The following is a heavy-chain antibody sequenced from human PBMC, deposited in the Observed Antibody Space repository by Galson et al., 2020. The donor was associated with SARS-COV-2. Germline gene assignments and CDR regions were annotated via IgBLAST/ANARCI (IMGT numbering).Heavy chain of an antibody. V-gene: IGHV3-21*06. CDR2: ISGSSSYK. J-gene: IGHJ1*01. D-gene: IGHD2-15*01. Sequence: AGGSLRLSFAASGFSSSDFMMTWVRQPPGKGLEWVSFISGSSSYKSYGDSVKGRFIISRDNAKNLLYLQMNSLRVEDTAVYYCARTGVSCRGGSCYGAEDFHYWGQGSLVTVSS. CDR3: ARTGVSCRGGSCYGAEDFHY. CDR1: GFSSSDFM.